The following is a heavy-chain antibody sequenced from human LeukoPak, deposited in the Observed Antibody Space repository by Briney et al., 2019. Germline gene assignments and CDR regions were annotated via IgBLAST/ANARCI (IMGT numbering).Heavy chain of an antibody. CDR3: AKDISPGDPFYPLDY. J-gene: IGHJ4*02. D-gene: IGHD7-27*01. CDR1: GFTFSSYG. CDR2: IAYDGSNK. V-gene: IGHV3-30*18. Sequence: GGSLRLSCAASGFTFSSYGMHWVRQAPGKGLEWVAVIAYDGSNKYYADSVKGRFTISRDNSKNTLYLQMNSLRAEDTALYYCAKDISPGDPFYPLDYWGQGTLVTVSS.